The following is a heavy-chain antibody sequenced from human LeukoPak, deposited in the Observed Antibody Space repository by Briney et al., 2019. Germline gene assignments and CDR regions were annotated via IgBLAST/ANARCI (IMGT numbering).Heavy chain of an antibody. D-gene: IGHD6-19*01. CDR2: IIPIFGTA. J-gene: IGHJ6*03. V-gene: IGHV1-69*06. Sequence: SVKVSCKASGGTFSSYAISWVRQAPGQGLEWMGGIIPIFGTANYAQKFQGRVTITADKSTSTAYMELSSLRSEDTAVYYCARGISHSGWPGSYYYYYYYMDVWGKGTTVTISS. CDR1: GGTFSSYA. CDR3: ARGISHSGWPGSYYYYYYYMDV.